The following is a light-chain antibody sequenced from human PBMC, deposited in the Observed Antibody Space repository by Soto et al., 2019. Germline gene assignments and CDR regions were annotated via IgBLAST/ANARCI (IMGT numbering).Light chain of an antibody. V-gene: IGKV1-27*01. CDR3: QKYNRAPFT. CDR1: QGIGNF. CDR2: RVS. J-gene: IGKJ3*01. Sequence: DIQMTQSPSSLSASVGDRVTITCRASQGIGNFLAWYQQTPGKVPELLIYRVSTLQSGVPSRFSGSGSGTDFTLTISSLQPEDVATYYCQKYNRAPFTFGPGTKVDIK.